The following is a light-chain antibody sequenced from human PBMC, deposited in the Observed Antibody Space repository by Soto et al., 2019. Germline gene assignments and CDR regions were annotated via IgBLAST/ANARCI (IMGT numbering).Light chain of an antibody. V-gene: IGKV4-1*01. Sequence: DIVMTQSPYSLSVCLGERATINWKCIRSRLYISNNQNYLGWYQQKPGQPPKLLIYGASTRESGVPDRFSGSGSGTDFTLTISSLQAEDVALYYCQQYYSSITFGQGTRLEI. CDR2: GAS. CDR1: RSRLYISNNQNY. J-gene: IGKJ5*01. CDR3: QQYYSSIT.